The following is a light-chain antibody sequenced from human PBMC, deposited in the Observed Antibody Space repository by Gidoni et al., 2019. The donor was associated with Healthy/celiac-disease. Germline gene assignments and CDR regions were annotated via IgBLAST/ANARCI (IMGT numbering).Light chain of an antibody. CDR2: DVS. J-gene: IGLJ3*02. CDR3: SSYTSSSTLEGV. CDR1: SSDVGGYNY. Sequence: QSALTQPASLSGSPGQSITISCTGTSSDVGGYNYVSWYQQHPGKAPKLMIYDVSNRPSGVSNRFSGSKSGNTAYLTISGLQAEDEADYYCSSYTSSSTLEGVFGGGTKLTVL. V-gene: IGLV2-14*03.